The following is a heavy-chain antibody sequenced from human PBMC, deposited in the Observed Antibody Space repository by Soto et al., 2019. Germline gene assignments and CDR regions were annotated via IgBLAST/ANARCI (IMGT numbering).Heavy chain of an antibody. CDR1: GFTFSSYS. J-gene: IGHJ3*02. CDR3: ARRDYDYIWGSYRTNAFDI. D-gene: IGHD3-16*02. V-gene: IGHV3-48*01. CDR2: ISSSSSTI. Sequence: PGGSLRLSCAASGFTFSSYSMNWVRQAPGKGLEWVSYISSSSSTIYYADSVKGRFTISRDNAKNSLYLQMNSLRAEDTAVYYCARRDYDYIWGSYRTNAFDIWGQGTMVTVSS.